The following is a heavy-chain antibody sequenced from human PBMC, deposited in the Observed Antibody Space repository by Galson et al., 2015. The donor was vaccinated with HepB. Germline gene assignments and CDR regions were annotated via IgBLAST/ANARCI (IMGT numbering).Heavy chain of an antibody. CDR2: ITSGGGST. J-gene: IGHJ5*02. CDR3: LKARLITTEVWFDP. Sequence: SLRLSCAASGFTFSSYAMSWVRQTPEKGLEWVSSITSGGGSTYYADSVKGRFTISRDNYKNTLYLQMNSLRAEDTAVYYCLKARLITTEVWFDPWGQGTLVTVSS. V-gene: IGHV3-23*01. D-gene: IGHD3-22*01. CDR1: GFTFSSYA.